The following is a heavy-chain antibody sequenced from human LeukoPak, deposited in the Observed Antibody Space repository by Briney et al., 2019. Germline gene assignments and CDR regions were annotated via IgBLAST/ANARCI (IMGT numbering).Heavy chain of an antibody. Sequence: GGSLRLSCTTSGFTFSTYAMSWVRQAPGKGLEWVSYISSSGSTIYYADSVKGRFTISRDNAKNSLYLQMNSLRAEDTAVYYCARDKWGSSTDAFDIWGQGTMVTVSS. CDR2: ISSSGSTI. CDR3: ARDKWGSSTDAFDI. CDR1: GFTFSTYA. V-gene: IGHV3-48*03. D-gene: IGHD6-6*01. J-gene: IGHJ3*02.